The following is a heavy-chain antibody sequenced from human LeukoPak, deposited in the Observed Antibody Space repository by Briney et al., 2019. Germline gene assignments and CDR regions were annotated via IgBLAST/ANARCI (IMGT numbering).Heavy chain of an antibody. CDR1: GFIFTDYG. Sequence: GGSLRLSCAASGFIFTDYGMHWVRQAPGKGLEWLTFIRYDGSDKYYADSVKGRFTISRDNSENTLYLQMNSLRAEDTAVYYCAYRQVPPGYFQHWGQGTLVTVSS. J-gene: IGHJ1*01. CDR2: IRYDGSDK. D-gene: IGHD5-18*01. CDR3: AYRQVPPGYFQH. V-gene: IGHV3-30*02.